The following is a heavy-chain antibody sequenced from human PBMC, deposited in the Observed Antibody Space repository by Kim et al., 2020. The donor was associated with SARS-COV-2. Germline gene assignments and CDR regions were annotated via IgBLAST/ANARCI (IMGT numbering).Heavy chain of an antibody. CDR2: IYSGGST. D-gene: IGHD2-15*01. J-gene: IGHJ4*02. CDR1: GFSVSNNY. V-gene: IGHV3-66*01. Sequence: GGSLRLSCAASGFSVSNNYIRWVRQAPGKGLEWVSVIYSGGSTYYADSVKGRFSISRDNSKNTVYLQMNRLRAEDTAVYYCAREQAGYCSGSGCPGDFWGQGTLVTVSS. CDR3: AREQAGYCSGSGCPGDF.